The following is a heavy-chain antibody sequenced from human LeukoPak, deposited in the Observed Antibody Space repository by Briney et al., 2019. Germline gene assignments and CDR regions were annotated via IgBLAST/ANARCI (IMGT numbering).Heavy chain of an antibody. J-gene: IGHJ4*02. Sequence: SETLSLTCTVSGGSISSSSYYWGWIRQPPGKGLEWIGSIYYSGSTYYNPSLKSRATISVDTYKNQFSLKLSSVTAADTAVYYCARVSTTYYYGSGSYSHFDYWGQGTLVTVSS. V-gene: IGHV4-39*07. CDR3: ARVSTTYYYGSGSYSHFDY. CDR2: IYYSGST. D-gene: IGHD3-10*01. CDR1: GGSISSSSYY.